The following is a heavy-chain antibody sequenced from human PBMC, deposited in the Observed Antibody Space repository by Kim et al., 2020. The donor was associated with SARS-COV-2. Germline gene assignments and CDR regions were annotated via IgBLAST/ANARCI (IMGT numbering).Heavy chain of an antibody. CDR1: GSSFTSYW. J-gene: IGHJ4*02. Sequence: GESLKISCKGSGSSFTSYWIGWVPQMPGKGLEWMGIIYPGDSDTRYSPSFQGQVTISADKSISTSYLQWSSLKASDTAMYYCARGQRGAPPNLDYWGQGTLVTVSS. V-gene: IGHV5-51*01. CDR3: ARGQRGAPPNLDY. CDR2: IYPGDSDT. D-gene: IGHD3-16*01.